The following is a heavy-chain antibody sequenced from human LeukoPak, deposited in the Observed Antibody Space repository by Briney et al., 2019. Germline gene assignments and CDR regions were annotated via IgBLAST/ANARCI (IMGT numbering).Heavy chain of an antibody. V-gene: IGHV3-7*01. D-gene: IGHD3-10*01. J-gene: IGHJ6*03. Sequence: GGSLRLSCAASGFTFRQYWVSWVRQAPGKGLEWVANIKQEGSEKQSGREKTSAHSVKGRFTISRDNAKTSLYLHINSLRAEDTAVSYCARSGRGVDSFYFYMDVWGKGSTVTVSS. CDR1: GFTFRQYW. CDR2: IKQEGSEKQSGREK. CDR3: ARSGRGVDSFYFYMDV.